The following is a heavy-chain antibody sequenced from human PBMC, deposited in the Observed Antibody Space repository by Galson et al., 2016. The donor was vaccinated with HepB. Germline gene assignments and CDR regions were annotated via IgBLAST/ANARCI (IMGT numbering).Heavy chain of an antibody. CDR3: TRVGPTP. CDR2: INPNSGGT. Sequence: SVKVSCKASGYTFTDYYIHWVRQAPGQGLEWLGWINPNSGGTNYAQKFQGRVTMTRDTSINTTYMELSRLRSADTAVFYCTRVGPTPWGQGTLVTVSS. V-gene: IGHV1-2*02. J-gene: IGHJ5*02. CDR1: GYTFTDYY.